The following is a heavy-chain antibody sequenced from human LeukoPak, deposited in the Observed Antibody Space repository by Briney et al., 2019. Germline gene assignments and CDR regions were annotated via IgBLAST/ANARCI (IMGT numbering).Heavy chain of an antibody. CDR2: IKQDGSEK. Sequence: SGGSLRLSCAASGFTFSSYWMSWVRQAPGKGLEWVANIKQDGSEKYYVDSVKGRFTISRGNAKNSLYLQMNSLRAEDTAVYYCAREEDSSGWYSYYYYYYGMDVWGQGTTVTVSS. V-gene: IGHV3-7*01. CDR1: GFTFSSYW. J-gene: IGHJ6*02. CDR3: AREEDSSGWYSYYYYYYGMDV. D-gene: IGHD6-19*01.